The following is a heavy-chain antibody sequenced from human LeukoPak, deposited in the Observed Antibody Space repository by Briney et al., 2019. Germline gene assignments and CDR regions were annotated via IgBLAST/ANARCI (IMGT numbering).Heavy chain of an antibody. J-gene: IGHJ5*02. CDR2: VSYIGST. CDR3: ARGDNWFDP. V-gene: IGHV4-59*01. Sequence: SETLSLTCSVSGGSISSFYWSWIRQPPGKGLEWIGYVSYIGSTSYNPSLKSRVTISVDTSKNQFSLKLSSVTAADTAVYYCARGDNWFDPWGQGTLVTVSS. CDR1: GGSISSFY.